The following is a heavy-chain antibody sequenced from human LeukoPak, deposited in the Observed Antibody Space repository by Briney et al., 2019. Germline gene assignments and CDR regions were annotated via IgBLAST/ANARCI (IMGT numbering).Heavy chain of an antibody. CDR3: ASSGSYYRRLDY. D-gene: IGHD1-26*01. J-gene: IGHJ4*02. V-gene: IGHV4-59*01. CDR1: GGSISSYY. Sequence: SETLSLTCTVSGGSISSYYWSWIRQPPGKGLEWIGYIYYSGSTNYNPSLKSRVTISVDTSKNQFSLKPSSVTAADTAVYYCASSGSYYRRLDYWGQGTLVTVSS. CDR2: IYYSGST.